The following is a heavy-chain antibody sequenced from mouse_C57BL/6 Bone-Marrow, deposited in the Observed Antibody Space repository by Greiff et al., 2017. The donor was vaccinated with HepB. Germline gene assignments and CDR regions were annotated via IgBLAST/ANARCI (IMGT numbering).Heavy chain of an antibody. V-gene: IGHV1-52*01. CDR3: ARYDGYYEGFAY. Sequence: QVQLQQPGAELVRPGSSVKLSCKASGYTFTSYWMHWVKQRPIQGLEWIGNIDPSDSETHYNQKFKDKATLTVDKSSSTAYMQLSSLTSEDSAVYYCARYDGYYEGFAYWGQGTLVTVSA. D-gene: IGHD2-3*01. CDR1: GYTFTSYW. CDR2: IDPSDSET. J-gene: IGHJ3*01.